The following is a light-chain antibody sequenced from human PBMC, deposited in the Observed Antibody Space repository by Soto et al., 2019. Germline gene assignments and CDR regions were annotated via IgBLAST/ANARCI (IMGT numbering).Light chain of an antibody. CDR3: MPAYHLPFS. V-gene: IGKV2-24*01. CDR2: QIS. J-gene: IGKJ2*01. Sequence: DVVLTQTPLSSPVTLGQPASISCRSSQSLVHRSGNTYLSWVQQRPGQPPRLLIYQISIGCSGVPSGVSASGAATDDTLTISRVEADDVGVYHCMPAYHLPFSFGHGNKLEI. CDR1: QSLVHRSGNTY.